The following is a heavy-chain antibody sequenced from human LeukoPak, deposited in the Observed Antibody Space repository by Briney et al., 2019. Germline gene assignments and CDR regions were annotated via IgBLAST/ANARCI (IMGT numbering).Heavy chain of an antibody. D-gene: IGHD6-13*01. CDR3: ARGPVGSSSLDY. Sequence: SETLSLTCTVSGGSISSYYWSWIRQPPGKGLEWIGYINYSGSTNYNPSLKSRVTISVDTSKNQFSLKLSSVTAADTAVYYCARGPVGSSSLDYWGQGTLVTVSS. CDR2: INYSGST. J-gene: IGHJ4*02. V-gene: IGHV4-59*08. CDR1: GGSISSYY.